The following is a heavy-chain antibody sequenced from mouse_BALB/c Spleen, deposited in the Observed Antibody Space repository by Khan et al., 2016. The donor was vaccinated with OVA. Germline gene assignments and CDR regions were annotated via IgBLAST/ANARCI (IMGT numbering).Heavy chain of an antibody. CDR2: INPRSGYT. CDR3: ARRTTGYALDD. V-gene: IGHV1-4*01. D-gene: IGHD2-14*01. CDR1: GYTFTSNT. Sequence: VQLQQSGAELARPGASVKMSCKASGYTFTSNTMHWVKQRPGQGLEWIGYINPRSGYTDYTQRFKDKATLTADKSSSTAYMQLSSLTSEDSAVYYCARRTTGYALDDWGLGTSVTVSS. J-gene: IGHJ4*01.